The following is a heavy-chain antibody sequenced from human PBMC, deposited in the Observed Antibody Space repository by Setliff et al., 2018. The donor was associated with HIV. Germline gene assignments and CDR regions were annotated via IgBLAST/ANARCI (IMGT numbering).Heavy chain of an antibody. Sequence: SETLSLTCAVSGYSISSGYYWGWIRQPPGKGLEWIGRIFHSGSTYYNPSLKSRVPVSIDTSKNLFSLNLSSVTAADTAVYYCARAGRITIFGVVGGYMDVWGKGTTVTVSS. CDR2: IFHSGST. CDR1: GYSISSGYY. D-gene: IGHD3-3*01. J-gene: IGHJ6*03. CDR3: ARAGRITIFGVVGGYMDV. V-gene: IGHV4-38-2*01.